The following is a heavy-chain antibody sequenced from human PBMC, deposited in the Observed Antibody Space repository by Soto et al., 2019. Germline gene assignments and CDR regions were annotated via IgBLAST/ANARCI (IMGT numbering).Heavy chain of an antibody. CDR3: AKDFSGYDKDSDSNTDAFDI. CDR1: GFTFDDYT. V-gene: IGHV3-43*01. D-gene: IGHD5-12*01. J-gene: IGHJ3*02. CDR2: ISWDGGST. Sequence: GGSLRLSCAASGFTFDDYTMHWVRQAPGKGLEWVSLISWDGGSTYYTDSVKGRFTISRDNSKNSLYLQMNSLRTEDTALYYCAKDFSGYDKDSDSNTDAFDIWGQGTMVTVSS.